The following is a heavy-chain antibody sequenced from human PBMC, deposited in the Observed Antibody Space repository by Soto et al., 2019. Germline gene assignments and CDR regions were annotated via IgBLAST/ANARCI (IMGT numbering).Heavy chain of an antibody. CDR2: IIPILALT. V-gene: IGHV1-69*02. CDR3: ARGYCSGGSCYSPRYNWFDP. CDR1: GDTSSTYS. Sequence: QVQLVQSGAEVKKTGSSVKVSCKASGDTSSTYSINWVRQAPGQGLEWVGRIIPILALTNYAQRFQGRVTITADKSTSKVYMALISLRSEDTAVYYCARGYCSGGSCYSPRYNWFDPWGQGTLVTVSS. J-gene: IGHJ5*02. D-gene: IGHD2-15*01.